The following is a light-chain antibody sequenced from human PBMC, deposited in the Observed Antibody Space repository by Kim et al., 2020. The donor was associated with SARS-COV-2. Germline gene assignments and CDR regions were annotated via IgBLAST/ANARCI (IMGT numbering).Light chain of an antibody. CDR1: QDIRND. Sequence: GSVREGVTITCRASQDIRNDLGWYQQNPGRAPKRLIYGASSLQSGVPSRFSGSGSGTEFTLTISSVQPEDFATYFCLQHSTYPITFGQGTRLEIK. V-gene: IGKV1-17*01. CDR2: GAS. CDR3: LQHSTYPIT. J-gene: IGKJ5*01.